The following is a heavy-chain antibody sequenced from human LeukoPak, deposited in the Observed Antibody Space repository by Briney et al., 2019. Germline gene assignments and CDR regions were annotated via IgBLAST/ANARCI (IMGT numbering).Heavy chain of an antibody. D-gene: IGHD6-13*01. Sequence: GGSLRLSCAASGLTFSGYIMNWVRQAPGKGLEWVSSISTSGTYMDYADSVKGRFIISRDNSKNSLFLQMNSLRAEDKAVYSCARGIAAAGHGMDVWGQGTTVTVSS. J-gene: IGHJ6*02. V-gene: IGHV3-21*01. CDR1: GLTFSGYI. CDR2: ISTSGTYM. CDR3: ARGIAAAGHGMDV.